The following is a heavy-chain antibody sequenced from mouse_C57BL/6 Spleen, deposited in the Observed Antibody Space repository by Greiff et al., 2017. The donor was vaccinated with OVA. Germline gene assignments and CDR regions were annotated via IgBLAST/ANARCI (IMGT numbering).Heavy chain of an antibody. D-gene: IGHD1-1*01. Sequence: EVHLVESGGGLVKPGGSLKLSCAASGFTFSDYGMHWVRQAPEKGLEWVAYISSGSSTIYYADTVKGRFTISRDNAKNTLFLQMTSLRSEDTAMYYCAREDYYGSSSYAMDYWGQGTSVTVSS. J-gene: IGHJ4*01. V-gene: IGHV5-17*01. CDR1: GFTFSDYG. CDR3: AREDYYGSSSYAMDY. CDR2: ISSGSSTI.